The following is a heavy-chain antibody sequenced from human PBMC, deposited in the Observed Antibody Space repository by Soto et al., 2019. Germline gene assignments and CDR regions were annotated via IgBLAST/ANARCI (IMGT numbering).Heavy chain of an antibody. V-gene: IGHV3-23*01. D-gene: IGHD6-6*01. J-gene: IGHJ6*02. CDR2: ISSSGGTK. Sequence: EVQLLESGGGLVQPGGSLRLSCAASGFTFSNYAMSWVRQAPGKGLEWVSSISSSGGTKYYADSVKGRFTISRDNSKNTLYLQVNSLRADDTAIYFCAKDQVAARRYYYYGMDVWGQGTTVTVSS. CDR1: GFTFSNYA. CDR3: AKDQVAARRYYYYGMDV.